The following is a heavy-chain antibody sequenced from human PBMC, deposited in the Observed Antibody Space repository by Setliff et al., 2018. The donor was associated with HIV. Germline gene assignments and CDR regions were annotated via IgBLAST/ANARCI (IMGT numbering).Heavy chain of an antibody. Sequence: SETLSLTCTVSGGSISSGSYYWSWIRQPAGKGLEWIGHIYTTGSTNYHPSLKSRVTISVDKSKNQGSLRLSSVTAADTAVYYCARDFPFSVTTFQGGGVFDYWGQGTLVTVSS. D-gene: IGHD4-17*01. J-gene: IGHJ4*02. V-gene: IGHV4-61*09. CDR3: ARDFPFSVTTFQGGGVFDY. CDR1: GGSISSGSYY. CDR2: IYTTGST.